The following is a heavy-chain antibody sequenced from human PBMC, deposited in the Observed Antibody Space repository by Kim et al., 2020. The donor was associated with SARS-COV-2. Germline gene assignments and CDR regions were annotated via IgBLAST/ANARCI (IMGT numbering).Heavy chain of an antibody. CDR3: TKPSAWANTFDV. V-gene: IGHV4-39*01. CDR2: IYTDGST. J-gene: IGHJ3*01. Sequence: SETLSLTCTVSGGSISSSSPYWVWIRQPPGKGLEFIGYIYTDGSTFFNPSLRSRLTMSQDTSKNQFSLRLSSVTAAATAVYYCTKPSAWANTFDVWGRGT. D-gene: IGHD2-2*01. CDR1: GGSISSSSPY.